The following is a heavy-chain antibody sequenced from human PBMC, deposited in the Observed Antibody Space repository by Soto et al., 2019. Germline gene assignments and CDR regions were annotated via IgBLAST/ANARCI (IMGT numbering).Heavy chain of an antibody. Sequence: QVQLVQSGADVKKPGASVKVSCKASGYTFTTYYMHWVRQAPGQGLEWMAIIDPSDGSTSYAQKFQGRVTMTRDTSTSTVSMEVSSRRSEDTAIYYCARGGETNDCGGDCYFDYWGQGTLVIVSS. CDR2: IDPSDGST. CDR1: GYTFTTYY. CDR3: ARGGETNDCGGDCYFDY. D-gene: IGHD2-21*02. V-gene: IGHV1-46*03. J-gene: IGHJ4*02.